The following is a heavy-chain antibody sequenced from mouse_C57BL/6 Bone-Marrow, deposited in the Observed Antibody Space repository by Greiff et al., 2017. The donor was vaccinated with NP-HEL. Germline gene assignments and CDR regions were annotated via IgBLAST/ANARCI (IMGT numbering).Heavy chain of an antibody. CDR3: AREVHYYGSSYLYYFDY. CDR1: GYTFTSYW. J-gene: IGHJ2*01. Sequence: QVQLQQPGAELVKPGASVKLSCKASGYTFTSYWMHWVKQRPGQGLEWIGMIHPNSGSTNYNEKFKSKATLTVDKSSSTAYMQLSSLTSEDSAVYYCAREVHYYGSSYLYYFDYWGQGATLTVSS. CDR2: IHPNSGST. D-gene: IGHD1-1*01. V-gene: IGHV1-64*01.